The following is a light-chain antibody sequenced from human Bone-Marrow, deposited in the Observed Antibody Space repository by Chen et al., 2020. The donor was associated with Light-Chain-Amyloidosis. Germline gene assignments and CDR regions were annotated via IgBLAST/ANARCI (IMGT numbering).Light chain of an antibody. CDR1: DKNVGGYDV. Sequence: QSALTQPASVSGSPGQSITISCTGTDKNVGGYDVVSWYQQHPGTAPKLIIYDIVKRPSGVSDRFSASKSVNTASLTISGLQAEDEAYYYCCSYAGSSTWVFGTGAK. CDR2: DIV. V-gene: IGLV2-23*02. CDR3: CSYAGSSTWV. J-gene: IGLJ1*01.